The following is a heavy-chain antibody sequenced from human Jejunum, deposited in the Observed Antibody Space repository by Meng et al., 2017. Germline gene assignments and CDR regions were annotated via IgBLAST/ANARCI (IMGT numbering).Heavy chain of an antibody. D-gene: IGHD1-7*01. J-gene: IGHJ4*02. V-gene: IGHV4-4*02. CDR2: MHQSGSS. Sequence: QVQLQESGLGRVRPSGALCLTCAVSGGFSSIYWWSWLRQPPGKGLEWIGEMHQSGSSNYNPSLKSRLTMSVDESKNHFSLKLNSVTAADTAVYYCARGWKYAWFNWGQGTLVTVSS. CDR1: GGFSSIYW. CDR3: ARGWKYAWFN.